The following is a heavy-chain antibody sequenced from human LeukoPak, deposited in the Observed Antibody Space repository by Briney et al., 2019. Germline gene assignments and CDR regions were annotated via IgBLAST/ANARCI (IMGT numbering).Heavy chain of an antibody. D-gene: IGHD3-10*01. V-gene: IGHV1-2*02. J-gene: IGHJ6*03. Sequence: ASVTVSCKASGYTFTDYYIHWVRQAPGQGLEWMAWMNPNTGGTSYAQKFQGRVTMTRDTSISTAYMELSRLRSDDTAVYYCAREGKMVRGVIKDYYYYMDVWGKGTTVTISS. CDR1: GYTFTDYY. CDR2: MNPNTGGT. CDR3: AREGKMVRGVIKDYYYYMDV.